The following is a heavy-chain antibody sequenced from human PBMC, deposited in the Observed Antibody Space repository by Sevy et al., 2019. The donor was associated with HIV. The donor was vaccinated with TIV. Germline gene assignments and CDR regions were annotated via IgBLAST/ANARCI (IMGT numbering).Heavy chain of an antibody. D-gene: IGHD2-15*01. CDR1: GFSLNSFW. CDR3: VRAVATNGSF. CDR2: INQNGSVT. J-gene: IGHJ4*02. Sequence: GGSLRLSCAASGFSLNSFWMNWVRQTPGKGLEWVANINQNGSVTYYVDSVKGRFTISRDNSRNLLYLQMTSLRDEDTALYYCVRAVATNGSFWGQGTLVTVSS. V-gene: IGHV3-7*01.